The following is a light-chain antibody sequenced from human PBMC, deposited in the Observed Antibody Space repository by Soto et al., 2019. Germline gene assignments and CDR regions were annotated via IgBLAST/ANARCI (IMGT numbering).Light chain of an antibody. CDR3: AAWDDSLSGWV. CDR1: SSNIGAGYD. J-gene: IGLJ3*02. Sequence: QAVVTQPPSVSGAPGQRVTISCTGSSSNIGAGYDVHWYQQLPGTAPKLLIYRNNQRPSGVPDRISGSKSGTSASLAISGLRSEDEADYYCAAWDDSLSGWVFGGGTKLTVL. V-gene: IGLV1-47*01. CDR2: RNN.